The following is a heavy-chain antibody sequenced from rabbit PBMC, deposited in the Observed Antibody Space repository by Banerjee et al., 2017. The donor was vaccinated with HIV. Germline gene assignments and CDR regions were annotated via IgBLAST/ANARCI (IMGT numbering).Heavy chain of an antibody. V-gene: IGHV1S45*01. CDR3: ARDYGGNGNSGYYFNL. Sequence: QEQLVESGGGLVQPEGSLTLTCTASGFSFSSNYWICWVRQAPGKGLEWIACIHTTISGSAYYASWAKGRFTISKTSSTTVTLQMTSLTAADTATYFCARDYGGNGNSGYYFNLWGQGTLVTVS. CDR2: IHTTISGSA. CDR1: GFSFSSNYW. J-gene: IGHJ4*01. D-gene: IGHD4-2*01.